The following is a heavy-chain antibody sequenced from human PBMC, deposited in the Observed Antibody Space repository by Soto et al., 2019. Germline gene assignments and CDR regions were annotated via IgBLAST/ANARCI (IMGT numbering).Heavy chain of an antibody. CDR1: EFTFSDSA. CDR2: IRNKAKSYGT. V-gene: IGHV3-73*01. CDR3: SSERYDY. J-gene: IGHJ4*02. Sequence: EVQLVESGGGLVQPGGSLRLSCAASEFTFSDSAMHWVRQASGKGLEWVGRIRNKAKSYGTAYAASVKGRFTISRDDAKNTAYLQMDSLKTEDTAVYYCSSERYDYWGQGTLVTVSS.